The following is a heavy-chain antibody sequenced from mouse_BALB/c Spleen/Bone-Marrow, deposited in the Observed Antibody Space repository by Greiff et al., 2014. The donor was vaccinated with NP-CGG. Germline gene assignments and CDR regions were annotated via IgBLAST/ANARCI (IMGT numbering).Heavy chain of an antibody. V-gene: IGHV3-5*02. CDR3: ARELYYFDY. J-gene: IGHJ2*01. Sequence: DVMLVESGPGLVKPSQPVSLTCTVTGISITTGNYRWSWIRQFPGNKLEWIGYIYYSGTITYNPSLTSRTTITRDTSKNQFFLEMNSLTAEDTATYYCARELYYFDYWGQGTTLTVSS. CDR1: GISITTGNYR. CDR2: IYYSGTI.